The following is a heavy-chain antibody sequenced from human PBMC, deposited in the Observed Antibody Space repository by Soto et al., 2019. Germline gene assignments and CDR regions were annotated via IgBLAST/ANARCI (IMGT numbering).Heavy chain of an antibody. V-gene: IGHV1-8*01. J-gene: IGHJ6*02. Sequence: QVQLVQSGAEVKKPGASVKVSCKASGYTFTSYDINWVRQATGQGLELMGWMNPNSGNTGYAQKFQGRVNMTRNTSISTAYMELSSLRSEDTAVYYCARSITIFGVVIIPHYYYGMDVWGQGTTVTVSS. D-gene: IGHD3-3*01. CDR3: ARSITIFGVVIIPHYYYGMDV. CDR2: MNPNSGNT. CDR1: GYTFTSYD.